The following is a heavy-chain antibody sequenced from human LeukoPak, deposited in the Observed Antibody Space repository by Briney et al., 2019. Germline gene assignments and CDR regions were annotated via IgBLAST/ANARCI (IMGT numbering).Heavy chain of an antibody. CDR2: ISYDGSNK. Sequence: GGSLRLSCAASGFTFNSYGMHWVRQAPHKGVEWEADISYDGSNKKYADSVKGRFTISRDNSKNTLYLQMKSLRAEDTAVYYCARGVRIAVAGNIDYWGQGTLVTVSS. CDR1: GFTFNSYG. J-gene: IGHJ4*02. D-gene: IGHD6-19*01. V-gene: IGHV3-30*03. CDR3: ARGVRIAVAGNIDY.